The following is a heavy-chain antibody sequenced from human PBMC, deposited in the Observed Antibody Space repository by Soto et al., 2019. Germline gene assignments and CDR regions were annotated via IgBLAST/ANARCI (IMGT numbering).Heavy chain of an antibody. CDR1: GFTFSSYA. J-gene: IGHJ4*02. CDR2: ISGSGGST. V-gene: IGHV3-23*01. Sequence: GGSLRLSCAASGFTFSSYAMSWVRQAPGKGLEWVSAISGSGGSTYYADSVKGRFTISRDNSKNTLYLQMNSLRAEDTAVYYCAKAPAWVSSSWYYFDYWGQGTLVTVSS. CDR3: AKAPAWVSSSWYYFDY. D-gene: IGHD6-13*01.